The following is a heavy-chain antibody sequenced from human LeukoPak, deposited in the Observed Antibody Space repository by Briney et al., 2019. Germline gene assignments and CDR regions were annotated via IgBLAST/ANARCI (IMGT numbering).Heavy chain of an antibody. D-gene: IGHD4-11*01. Sequence: ASVKVSCKGSGYTFIDYDINWVRQAPGQGLKWMGWVNPKSGKTGHAQKFQGRVTITRDTSINTVYMELSSLISEDTAIYYCARRPALTLVMHFEHWGQGTLVTVSS. CDR1: GYTFIDYD. CDR2: VNPKSGKT. CDR3: ARRPALTLVMHFEH. J-gene: IGHJ4*01. V-gene: IGHV1-8*03.